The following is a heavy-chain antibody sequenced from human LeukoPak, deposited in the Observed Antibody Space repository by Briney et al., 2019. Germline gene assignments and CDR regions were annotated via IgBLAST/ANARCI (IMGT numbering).Heavy chain of an antibody. CDR3: ARHSRRYYYGSGSPPDY. V-gene: IGHV4-39*01. CDR1: GGSISSSSYY. CDR2: IYYSGST. Sequence: SETLSLTCTVSGGSISSSSYYWGWIRQPPGKGLEWIWTIYYSGSTYYNPSLKSRVTISVDTSNDQFSLKLSSVTAADTAVYYCARHSRRYYYGSGSPPDYWGQGTLVTVSS. J-gene: IGHJ4*02. D-gene: IGHD3-10*01.